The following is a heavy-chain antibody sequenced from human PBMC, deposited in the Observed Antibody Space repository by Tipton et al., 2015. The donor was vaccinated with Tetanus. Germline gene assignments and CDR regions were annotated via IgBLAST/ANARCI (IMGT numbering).Heavy chain of an antibody. CDR3: ARDLTPVTAGGGYYYMDV. V-gene: IGHV1-69*01. D-gene: IGHD4-17*01. CDR1: GGTFSSYA. Sequence: QSGAEVKKPGSSVKVSCKVSGGTFSSYAISWVRQAPGQGLEWMGGIIPLFRTKNYAQKFQGRVTITADESTNTAYMELSSLRSDDTAVYYCARDLTPVTAGGGYYYMDVWGKGTPVTVSS. CDR2: IIPLFRTK. J-gene: IGHJ6*03.